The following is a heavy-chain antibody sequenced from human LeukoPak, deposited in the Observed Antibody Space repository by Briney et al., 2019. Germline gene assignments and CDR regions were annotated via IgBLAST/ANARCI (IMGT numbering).Heavy chain of an antibody. V-gene: IGHV4-34*01. CDR2: INHSGST. D-gene: IGHD3-9*01. Sequence: PSETLSLTCAVYGGSFSGYYWSWIRQPPGKGLEWIGEINHSGSTNYNPSLKSRVTISVDTSKNQFSLKLSSVTAADTAVYYCAREYYDILTGYFYYYYMDVWGKGTTVTVSS. J-gene: IGHJ6*03. CDR3: AREYYDILTGYFYYYYMDV. CDR1: GGSFSGYY.